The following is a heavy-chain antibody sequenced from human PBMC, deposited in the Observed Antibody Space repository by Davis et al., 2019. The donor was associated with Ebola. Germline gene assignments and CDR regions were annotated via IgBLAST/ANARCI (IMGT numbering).Heavy chain of an antibody. V-gene: IGHV3-9*01. CDR3: AKEDYGMDV. Sequence: GGSLSLSCAASGFTFDNHAMPWVRPAPGKGLEWVAGIYWNSGSIGYADSVKGRFTISRYNAKNSLYLQMNSLRAEDTALYYCAKEDYGMDVWGKGTTVTVSS. CDR1: GFTFDNHA. CDR2: IYWNSGSI. J-gene: IGHJ6*04.